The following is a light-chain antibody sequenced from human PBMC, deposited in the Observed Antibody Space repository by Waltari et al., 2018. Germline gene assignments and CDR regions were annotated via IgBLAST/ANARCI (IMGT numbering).Light chain of an antibody. CDR1: QAPRSY. J-gene: IGKJ5*01. CDR3: QQLDSFPIT. CDR2: AAS. Sequence: DTQLTQPPSFLSASVGDRVTITCRASQAPRSYLAWYQQKPGRAQKHLIYAASTLQSAVPSWFSGSGAGTEFTHTISSLQPEDFATYDCQQLDSFPITFGQGTRLEIK. V-gene: IGKV1-9*01.